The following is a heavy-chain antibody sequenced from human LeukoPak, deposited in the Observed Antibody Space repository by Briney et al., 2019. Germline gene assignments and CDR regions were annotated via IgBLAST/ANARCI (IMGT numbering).Heavy chain of an antibody. CDR2: VSHRGST. CDR3: AAVSHGRWFDP. CDR1: GYSISSAYY. D-gene: IGHD4-23*01. J-gene: IGHJ5*02. Sequence: SDTLSLTCTVSGYSISSAYYWGWIRQPPGKGLEWIGSVSHRGSTYYKASLKSRVTISVDTSKSQFSLRLSSVTAADTAVYYCAAVSHGRWFDPWGQGTLVTVSS. V-gene: IGHV4-38-2*02.